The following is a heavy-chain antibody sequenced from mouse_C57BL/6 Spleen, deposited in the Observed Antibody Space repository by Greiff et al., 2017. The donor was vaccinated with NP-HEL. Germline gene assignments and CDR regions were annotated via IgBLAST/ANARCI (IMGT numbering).Heavy chain of an antibody. J-gene: IGHJ3*01. CDR3: ARRGGYYSPAGLAY. CDR2: IYPSDSET. Sequence: VQLQQPGAELVRPGSSVKLSCKASGYTFTSYWMDWVKQRPGQGLEWIGNIYPSDSETHYNQKFKDKATLTVDKSSSTAYMQLSSLTSEDSAVSYCARRGGYYSPAGLAYWGQGTLVTVSA. D-gene: IGHD2-12*01. V-gene: IGHV1-61*01. CDR1: GYTFTSYW.